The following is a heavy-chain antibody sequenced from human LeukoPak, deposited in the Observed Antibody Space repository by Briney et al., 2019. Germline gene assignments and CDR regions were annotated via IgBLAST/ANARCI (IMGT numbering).Heavy chain of an antibody. CDR3: ASLADYYDSSGPPGGAFDI. V-gene: IGHV3-7*03. CDR1: GFTFSSYW. Sequence: GGSLRLSCAASGFTFSSYWMSWVRQAPGKGRERVANRKYDGSEKDYVDSVKGRFTISRDNAKNSLYLQMNSLRAEDTALYYCASLADYYDSSGPPGGAFDIWGQGRIVTVSS. CDR2: RKYDGSEK. J-gene: IGHJ3*02. D-gene: IGHD3-22*01.